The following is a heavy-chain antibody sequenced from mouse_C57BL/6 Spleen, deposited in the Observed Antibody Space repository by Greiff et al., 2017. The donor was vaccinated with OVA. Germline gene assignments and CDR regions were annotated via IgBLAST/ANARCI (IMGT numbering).Heavy chain of an antibody. D-gene: IGHD1-1*01. CDR3: ARWSYYYGSSGY. CDR2: INPNNGGT. V-gene: IGHV1-26*01. Sequence: EVQLQQSGPELVKPGASVKISCKASGYTFTDYYMNWVKQSHGKSLEWIGDINPNNGGTSYNQKFKGKATLTVDKSSSTVYMELRSLTSEDSAVYYCARWSYYYGSSGYWGQGTTLTVSS. J-gene: IGHJ2*01. CDR1: GYTFTDYY.